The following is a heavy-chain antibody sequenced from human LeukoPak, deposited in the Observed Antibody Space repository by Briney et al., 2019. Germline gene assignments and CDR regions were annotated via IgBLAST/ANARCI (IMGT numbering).Heavy chain of an antibody. V-gene: IGHV3-7*01. CDR1: GFTFSDYW. Sequence: GGSLRLSCEASGFTFSDYWMPWVRQAPGKGLEWVANINQGGTVKHYVDSLKGRFTISRDNARDSVYLQMSSLRVEDTAVYYCASETQDVFDIWGQGTLVTVSS. J-gene: IGHJ3*02. CDR3: ASETQDVFDI. CDR2: INQGGTVK.